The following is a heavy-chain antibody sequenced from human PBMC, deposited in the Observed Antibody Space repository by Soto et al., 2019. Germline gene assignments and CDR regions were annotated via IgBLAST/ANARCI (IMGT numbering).Heavy chain of an antibody. J-gene: IGHJ4*02. CDR1: GYSISSGHY. CDR2: IYHSGST. CDR3: ARVAGYFDY. Sequence: SETLSLTYAGSGYSISSGHYWGWIRQPPGKGLEWIGSIYHSGSTYYNPSLKSRVTISVDTSKNQFSLKLRSVTAADTAVYYCARVAGYFDYWGQGTLVTVSS. D-gene: IGHD3-10*01. V-gene: IGHV4-38-2*01.